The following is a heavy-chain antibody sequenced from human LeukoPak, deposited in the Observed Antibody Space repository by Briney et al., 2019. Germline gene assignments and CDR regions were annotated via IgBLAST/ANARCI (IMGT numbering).Heavy chain of an antibody. CDR3: VKGETRGPVTGFDS. J-gene: IGHJ4*02. V-gene: IGHV3-33*06. CDR2: IWYDGSNK. Sequence: GGSLRLSCAASGFTFSSYGMHWVRQAPGKGLEWVAVIWYDGSNKYYADSVKGRFTISRDNSKNTLYLQMNSLRDEDTAVYYCVKGETRGPVTGFDSWGQGILVTVSS. D-gene: IGHD2-21*02. CDR1: GFTFSSYG.